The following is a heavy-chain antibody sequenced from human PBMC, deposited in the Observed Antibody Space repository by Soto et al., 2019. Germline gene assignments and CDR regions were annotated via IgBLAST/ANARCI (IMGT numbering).Heavy chain of an antibody. V-gene: IGHV4-31*03. J-gene: IGHJ6*02. CDR3: ARFYCSSTSCPEFSYYGMDV. D-gene: IGHD2-2*01. CDR2: IYYSGST. Sequence: SETLSLTCTVSGGSISSGGYYWSWIRQHPGKGLEWIGYIYYSGSTYYNTSLKSRVTISVDTSKKQISLKLSSVTAADTAVYYCARFYCSSTSCPEFSYYGMDVWGQGTTVTVSS. CDR1: GGSISSGGYY.